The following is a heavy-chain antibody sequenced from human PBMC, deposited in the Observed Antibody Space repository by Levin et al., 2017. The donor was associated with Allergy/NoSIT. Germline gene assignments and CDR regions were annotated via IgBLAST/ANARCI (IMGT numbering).Heavy chain of an antibody. V-gene: IGHV4-34*01. J-gene: IGHJ4*02. D-gene: IGHD6-19*01. CDR3: ARSVAGFDY. CDR2: ITDSANT. Sequence: MSSETLFLTCAVYGGSLSGSYWTWIRQPPGKGLEWIGEITDSANTHFNPSLKSRVAMSEDTSKNQFSLKLRSVTAADTAVYYCARSVAGFDYWGQGTLVTVSS. CDR1: GGSLSGSY.